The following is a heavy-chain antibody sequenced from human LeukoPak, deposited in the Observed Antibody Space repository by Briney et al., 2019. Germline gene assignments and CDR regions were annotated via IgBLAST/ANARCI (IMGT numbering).Heavy chain of an antibody. CDR2: VNSDGSST. CDR3: ARDRGLAAADY. CDR1: GFTFSSYW. Sequence: PGGSLRLSCVASGFTFSSYWMHWVRQAPGKGLVWVSRVNSDGSSTTYADSVKGRFTISRDNAKNTLYLQINSLRAEDTAVYYCARDRGLAAADYWGQGTLVTVSS. J-gene: IGHJ4*02. D-gene: IGHD6-13*01. V-gene: IGHV3-74*01.